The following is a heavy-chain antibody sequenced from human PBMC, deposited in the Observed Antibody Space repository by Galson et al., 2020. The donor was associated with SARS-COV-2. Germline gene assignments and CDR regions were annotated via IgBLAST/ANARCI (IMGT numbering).Heavy chain of an antibody. J-gene: IGHJ6*02. V-gene: IGHV1-18*01. CDR1: GYTFTSYG. CDR2: ISAYNGNT. Sequence: GESLKISCKASGYTFTSYGISWVRQAPGQGLEWMGWISAYNGNTNYAQKLQGRVTMTTDTSTSTAYMELRSLRSDDTAVYYCARGYGSGSYGHYYYYGMDVWGQGTTVTVSS. CDR3: ARGYGSGSYGHYYYYGMDV. D-gene: IGHD3-10*01.